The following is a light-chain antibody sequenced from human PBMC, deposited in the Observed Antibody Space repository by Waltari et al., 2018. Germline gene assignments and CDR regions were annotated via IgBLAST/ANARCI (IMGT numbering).Light chain of an antibody. CDR1: QSVSSN. J-gene: IGKJ2*01. CDR2: GAS. CDR3: QQYNNWPPYT. Sequence: EIVMTQSPATLSVSPGERAPPSCRASQSVSSNLAWYQQKAGQAPRLLIYGASTRATGIPARFSGSGSGTEFTLTISSLQSEDFAVYYCQQYNNWPPYTFGQGTKLEIK. V-gene: IGKV3-15*01.